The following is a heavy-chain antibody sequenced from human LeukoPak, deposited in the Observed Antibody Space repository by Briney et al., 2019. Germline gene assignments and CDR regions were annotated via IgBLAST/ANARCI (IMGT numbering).Heavy chain of an antibody. V-gene: IGHV3-53*01. J-gene: IGHJ4*02. Sequence: AGGSLRLSCAASGFTVSDFYMSWVRQAPGKGLEWVSLSYGSGDTYYTDSVKGRFTISRDTSENTLYLQMNSLRVEDTAVYYCARDRLQYFDYWGQGTLVTVSS. CDR2: SYGSGDT. D-gene: IGHD3-16*01. CDR3: ARDRLQYFDY. CDR1: GFTVSDFY.